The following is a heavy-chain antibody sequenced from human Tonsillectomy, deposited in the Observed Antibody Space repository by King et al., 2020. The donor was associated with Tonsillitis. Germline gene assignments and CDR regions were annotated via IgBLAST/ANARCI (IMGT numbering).Heavy chain of an antibody. CDR2: ISYDESNK. Sequence: VQLVESGGGVVQPGTSLRLSCAASGITFSNYGMHWVRQAPGKGLEWVAVISYDESNKDYADSVKGRFTISRDNSKNTLYLQMDSLRVEDTAVYYCASRGCRWDYSSSNWFDPWGQGTLVTVSS. J-gene: IGHJ5*02. CDR1: GITFSNYG. V-gene: IGHV3-30*03. D-gene: IGHD4-11*01. CDR3: ASRGCRWDYSSSNWFDP.